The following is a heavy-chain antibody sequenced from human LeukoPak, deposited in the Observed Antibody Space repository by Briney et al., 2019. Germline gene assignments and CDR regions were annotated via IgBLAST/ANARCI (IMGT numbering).Heavy chain of an antibody. J-gene: IGHJ4*02. Sequence: GGSLRLSCAASGCTFSDYYMTWIRQTPGKGLEWLSDINYSGSSIYYADSVKGRFTISRDNTKKSLYLQMNSLSAEDPALYYCVARRFYRSGSPHWGQGTLVTVSS. CDR3: VARRFYRSGSPH. D-gene: IGHD3-10*01. CDR2: INYSGSSI. V-gene: IGHV3-11*01. CDR1: GCTFSDYY.